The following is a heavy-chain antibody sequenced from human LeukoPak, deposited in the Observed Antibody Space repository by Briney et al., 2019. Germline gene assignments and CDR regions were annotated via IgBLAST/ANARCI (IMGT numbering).Heavy chain of an antibody. Sequence: PSETLSLTCTVSGDSSSNSIYYWGWIRQPPGKGLEWIGSIDYGGSTYYNPSLKSRATISIDTSKNQFSLNLSSVTAADTAVYYCARDWGTPMAHTDHWGQGTLVTVSS. CDR3: ARDWGTPMAHTDH. CDR1: GDSSSNSIYY. V-gene: IGHV4-39*07. D-gene: IGHD3-16*01. CDR2: IDYGGST. J-gene: IGHJ5*02.